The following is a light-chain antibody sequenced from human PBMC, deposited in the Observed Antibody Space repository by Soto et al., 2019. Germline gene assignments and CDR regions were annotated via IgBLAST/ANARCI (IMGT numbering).Light chain of an antibody. Sequence: DIVMTQSPVTLAVSLGERATINCKSSLSVLYSSNNKNYLAWYQQKPGQPPKLLIYWASTREFGVPDRFSGSGSGTDVTLTISSLQAEDVAVYYCQQYHSTPKTFGQGTKVEIK. CDR3: QQYHSTPKT. J-gene: IGKJ1*01. V-gene: IGKV4-1*01. CDR2: WAS. CDR1: LSVLYSSNNKNY.